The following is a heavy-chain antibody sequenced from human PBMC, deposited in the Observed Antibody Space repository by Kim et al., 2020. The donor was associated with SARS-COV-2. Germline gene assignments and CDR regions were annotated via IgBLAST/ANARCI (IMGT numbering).Heavy chain of an antibody. D-gene: IGHD3-22*01. Sequence: SVEGRFTISRDNAKNTLYLQMNSLRPEDTAVYYCARAGDYDISGYYGFFHHWGQGVLVTVSS. CDR3: ARAGDYDISGYYGFFHH. V-gene: IGHV3-74*01. J-gene: IGHJ1*01.